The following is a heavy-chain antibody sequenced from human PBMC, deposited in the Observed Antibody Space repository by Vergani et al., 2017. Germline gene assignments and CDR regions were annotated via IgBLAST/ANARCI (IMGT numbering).Heavy chain of an antibody. D-gene: IGHD1-1*01. V-gene: IGHV1-69*01. CDR3: ARYPLLGTRGYNWFDP. CDR1: GGTFSSYA. J-gene: IGHJ5*02. Sequence: QEQLVQSGAEVKKPGSSVKVSCKASGGTFSSYAISWVRQAPGQGLEWMGGIIPIFGTANYAQKFQGRVTITADESTSTAYMELSSLRSEDTAVYYCARYPLLGTRGYNWFDPWGQGTLVTVSS. CDR2: IIPIFGTA.